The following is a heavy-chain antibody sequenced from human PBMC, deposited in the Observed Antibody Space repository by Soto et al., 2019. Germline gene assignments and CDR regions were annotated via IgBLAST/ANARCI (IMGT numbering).Heavy chain of an antibody. D-gene: IGHD2-8*02. CDR3: ARATWWGDSLNAFDI. Sequence: QVQLQESGPGLVKPSGTLSLTCAVSGGSTSRTNWWSWVRQPPGKGLEWIGEIYHSGSTNYNPSLTSRVTISVDKSKNQFSLKLSSVTAADTAVYYCARATWWGDSLNAFDIWGQGTMVTVSS. V-gene: IGHV4-4*02. J-gene: IGHJ3*02. CDR1: GGSTSRTNW. CDR2: IYHSGST.